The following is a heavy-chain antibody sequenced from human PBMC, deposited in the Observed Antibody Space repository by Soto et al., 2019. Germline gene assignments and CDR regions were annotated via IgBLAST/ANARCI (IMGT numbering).Heavy chain of an antibody. D-gene: IGHD2-8*02. CDR3: ARDSLGYCSVSCCLPYGMDV. CDR2: INPKSTGT. Sequence: ASVKVSCKASGYTLTTYYIQWVRQAPGQGPEWLGWINPKSTGTSYAQKFEGRVTMTWDTSTGTAYMDLRSLRSDDTAVYYCARDSLGYCSVSCCLPYGMDVWRQGTTVTVSS. J-gene: IGHJ6*02. CDR1: GYTLTTYY. V-gene: IGHV1-2*02.